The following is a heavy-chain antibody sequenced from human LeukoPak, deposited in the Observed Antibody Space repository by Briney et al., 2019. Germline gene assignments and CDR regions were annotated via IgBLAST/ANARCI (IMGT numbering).Heavy chain of an antibody. D-gene: IGHD2-8*01. CDR3: TRGSMYVDF. V-gene: IGHV3-7*04. J-gene: IGHJ4*02. CDR2: INQDGSEK. CDR1: GXPFSTYW. Sequence: GGSLRLSCAASGXPFSTYWMTWVRQAPGKGLEWVANINQDGSEKYYVDSVSGRFTISRDNSKNSLCLQMSSLRAEDTAVYYCTRGSMYVDFWGQGALVTVSS.